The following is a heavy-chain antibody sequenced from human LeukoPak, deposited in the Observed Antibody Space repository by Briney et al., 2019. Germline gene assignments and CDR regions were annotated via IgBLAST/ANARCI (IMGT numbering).Heavy chain of an antibody. J-gene: IGHJ4*02. CDR2: ISYDGSNK. CDR1: GFTFSSYA. Sequence: GGSLRLSCAASGFTFSSYAMHWVRQAPGKGLEWVAVISYDGSNKYYADSVKGRFTISRDNSKNTLYLQMNSLRAEDTAVYYCARDDLLRLYFDYWGQGTLVTVSS. V-gene: IGHV3-30-3*01. CDR3: ARDDLLRLYFDY.